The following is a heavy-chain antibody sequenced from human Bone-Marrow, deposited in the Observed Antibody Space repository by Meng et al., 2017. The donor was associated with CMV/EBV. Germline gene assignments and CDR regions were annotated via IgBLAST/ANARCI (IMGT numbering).Heavy chain of an antibody. J-gene: IGHJ4*02. D-gene: IGHD1-26*01. Sequence: GGSLRLSCAASGFTFSSYGMHWVRQAPGKGLEWVAFIRYDGSNKYYADSVKGRFTISRDNSKNTLYLQMNSLRAEDTAVYYCARGDSGSYYSPVAYWGQGTLVTVSS. CDR1: GFTFSSYG. V-gene: IGHV3-30*02. CDR3: ARGDSGSYYSPVAY. CDR2: IRYDGSNK.